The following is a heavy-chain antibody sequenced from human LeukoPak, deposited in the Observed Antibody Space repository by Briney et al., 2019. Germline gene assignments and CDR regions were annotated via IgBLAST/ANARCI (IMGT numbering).Heavy chain of an antibody. J-gene: IGHJ4*02. Sequence: SETLSLTCTVSCGSVNSGGYYWTWLREHPGKALEWLGYIYYSGRTYYNPSLKSRITISLDTSKNQFSLNLTSVSAADTAFYFCARSSDYGDYDWGQGTLITVSS. V-gene: IGHV4-31*03. CDR3: ARSSDYGDYD. CDR1: CGSVNSGGYY. CDR2: IYYSGRT. D-gene: IGHD4-17*01.